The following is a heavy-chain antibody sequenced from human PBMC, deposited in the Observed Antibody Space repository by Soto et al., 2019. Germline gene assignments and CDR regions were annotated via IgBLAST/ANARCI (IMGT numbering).Heavy chain of an antibody. CDR3: ARGGGDSNPIDY. J-gene: IGHJ4*02. CDR1: GGTFSSYT. CDR2: IIPILGIA. V-gene: IGHV1-69*02. D-gene: IGHD6-13*01. Sequence: QVQLVQSGAEVKKPGSSVKVSCKASGGTFSSYTISWVRQAPGQGLEWMGRIIPILGIANYAQKFQGRVTITADKSTSTAYMELSSLRSEDTAVYYCARGGGDSNPIDYWGQGTLVTVSS.